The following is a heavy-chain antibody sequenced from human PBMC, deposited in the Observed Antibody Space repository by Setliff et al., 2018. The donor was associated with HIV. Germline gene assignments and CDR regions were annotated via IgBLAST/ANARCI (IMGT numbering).Heavy chain of an antibody. CDR1: GYSFTSYY. CDR3: ARDPTGPTGEDY. J-gene: IGHJ4*02. Sequence: ASVKVSCKASGYSFTSYYIHWVRQAPGQGLEWMGIINPSGGSTSYAQKFQGRVTMTRDTSTSTVYMELSSLRSEDTAVYYCARDPTGPTGEDYWGQGTLVTVSS. D-gene: IGHD1-1*01. CDR2: INPSGGST. V-gene: IGHV1-46*01.